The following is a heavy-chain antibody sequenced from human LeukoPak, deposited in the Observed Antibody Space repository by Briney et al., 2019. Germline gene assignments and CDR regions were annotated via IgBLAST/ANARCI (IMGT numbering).Heavy chain of an antibody. CDR2: ISYDGSNK. CDR3: ARDPLAYCGGDCLPNWFDP. Sequence: GGSLRLSCAASGFTFSSYAMHWVRQAPGKGLEWVAVISYDGSNKYYADSVKGRFTISRDNSKNTLYLQMNSLRAEDTAVYYCARDPLAYCGGDCLPNWFDPWGQGTLVTVSS. D-gene: IGHD2-21*02. V-gene: IGHV3-30-3*01. J-gene: IGHJ5*02. CDR1: GFTFSSYA.